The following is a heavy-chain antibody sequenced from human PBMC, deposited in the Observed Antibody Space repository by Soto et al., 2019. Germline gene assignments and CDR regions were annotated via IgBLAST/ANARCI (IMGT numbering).Heavy chain of an antibody. CDR2: INPNSGGT. Sequence: ASVKVSCKASGYTFTGYYMHWVRQAPGQGLEWMGWINPNSGGTNYAQKFQGWVTMTRDTSISTAYMELSRLRSDDTAVYYCASYLVGGQLDAFDICTQGTTVTVSS. V-gene: IGHV1-2*04. CDR3: ASYLVGGQLDAFDI. D-gene: IGHD1-1*01. CDR1: GYTFTGYY. J-gene: IGHJ3*02.